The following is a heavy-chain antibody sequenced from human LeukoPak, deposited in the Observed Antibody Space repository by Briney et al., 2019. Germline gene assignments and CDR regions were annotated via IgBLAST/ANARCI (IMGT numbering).Heavy chain of an antibody. CDR3: ARAAPTYCGGDCYFDY. CDR2: ISAYNGNT. Sequence: GASVKVSCKASGYTFTSYGISWVRQAPGQGLEWMGWISAYNGNTNYAQKLQGRDTMTTDTSTSTAYMELRSLRSDDTAVYYCARAAPTYCGGDCYFDYWGQGTLVTVSS. CDR1: GYTFTSYG. J-gene: IGHJ4*02. V-gene: IGHV1-18*01. D-gene: IGHD2-21*02.